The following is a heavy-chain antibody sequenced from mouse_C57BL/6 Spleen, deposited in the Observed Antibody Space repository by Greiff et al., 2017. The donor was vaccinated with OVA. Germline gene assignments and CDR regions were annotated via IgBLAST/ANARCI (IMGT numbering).Heavy chain of an antibody. J-gene: IGHJ3*01. D-gene: IGHD2-4*01. Sequence: EVQLLHSGPELVKPGASVTISCTASGYSFTDYNMNWVKQSTGKSLEWLGVINPNYGTPSYTQKIKGKATLTVDQASSTAYMQLNSLTSEDYAVDYCARGMDYGAYWGQGTLVTVSA. CDR2: INPNYGTP. CDR3: ARGMDYGAY. V-gene: IGHV1-39*01. CDR1: GYSFTDYN.